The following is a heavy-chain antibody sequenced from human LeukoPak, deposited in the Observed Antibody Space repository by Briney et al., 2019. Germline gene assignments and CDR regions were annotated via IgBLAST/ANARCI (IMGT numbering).Heavy chain of an antibody. V-gene: IGHV4-34*01. CDR1: GGSISSYY. Sequence: SETLSLTCTVSGGSISSYYWSWIRQPPGKGLEWIGEINHSGSTNYNPSLKSRVTISVDTSKNQFSLKLSSVTAADAAVYYCARGAVAAPLRLYYYYMDVWGKGTTVTVSS. CDR2: INHSGST. J-gene: IGHJ6*03. D-gene: IGHD6-19*01. CDR3: ARGAVAAPLRLYYYYMDV.